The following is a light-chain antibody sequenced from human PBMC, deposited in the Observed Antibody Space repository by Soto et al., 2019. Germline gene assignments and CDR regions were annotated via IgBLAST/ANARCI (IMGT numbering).Light chain of an antibody. J-gene: IGLJ3*02. CDR1: SGHISYI. CDR3: DIWDRNIEV. Sequence: QLVLTQSSSASASLGSSDKLTCTLSSGHISYIIAWHQQQPGKAPRYLMKLEGSESYNKGSGVPDRSSGSSSGADRYLTIPNLQSEDEADYFYDIWDRNIEVFGGGTKLTVL. CDR2: LEGSESY. V-gene: IGLV4-60*03.